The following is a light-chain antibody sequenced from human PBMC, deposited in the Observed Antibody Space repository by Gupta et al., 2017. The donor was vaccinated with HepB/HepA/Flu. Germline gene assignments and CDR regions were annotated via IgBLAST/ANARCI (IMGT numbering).Light chain of an antibody. CDR2: AAS. Sequence: DIQLTQFRSFLSASVGDRVTITCRASQGINSSLVWYQQKPGKAPELLIYAASTLQGGVPSRFSGSGSGTEFTLTISSLQPEDFATYYCQQLNSYPITFGQGTRLEIK. CDR3: QQLNSYPIT. V-gene: IGKV1-9*01. CDR1: QGINSS. J-gene: IGKJ5*01.